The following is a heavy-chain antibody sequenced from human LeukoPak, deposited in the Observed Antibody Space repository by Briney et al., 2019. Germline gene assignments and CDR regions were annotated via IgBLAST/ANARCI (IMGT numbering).Heavy chain of an antibody. CDR3: AKPSYGSGRDWYY. V-gene: IGHV3-21*01. CDR2: ISSSSSYI. J-gene: IGHJ4*02. Sequence: GGSLRLSCAASGFTFSSYSMNWVRQAPGKGLEWVSSISSSSSYIYYADSVKGRFTISRDNAKNSLYLQMNSLRAEDTAVYYCAKPSYGSGRDWYYWGQGTLVTVSS. CDR1: GFTFSSYS. D-gene: IGHD3-10*01.